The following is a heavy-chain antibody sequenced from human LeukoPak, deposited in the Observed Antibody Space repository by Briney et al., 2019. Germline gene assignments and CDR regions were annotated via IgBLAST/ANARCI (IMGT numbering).Heavy chain of an antibody. D-gene: IGHD3-10*01. V-gene: IGHV1-2*02. J-gene: IGHJ4*02. CDR2: INPNSGGT. CDR3: ARGYVVRGVIIATFDY. Sequence: ASVKVSCKASGYTFTDYYMHWLRQAPGQGLEWVGWINPNSGGTNYAQKFQGRVTMTRDTSISTAYMELSRLRSDDTAVYYCARGYVVRGVIIATFDYWGQGTLVTVSS. CDR1: GYTFTDYY.